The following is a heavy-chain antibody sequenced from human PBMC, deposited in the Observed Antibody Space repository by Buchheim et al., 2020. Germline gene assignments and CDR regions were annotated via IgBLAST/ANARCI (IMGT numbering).Heavy chain of an antibody. Sequence: QMQLQESGPGLVKPLQTLSLSCTVSGGSINRGGYYCSWTRQHSVRGLEWIGYIYYTGATYYSTSFKRRVSISVDMSKNQFSLRVNSVTAADTAVYFCARDGYNNFGEYFAMDVWGQGT. D-gene: IGHD4-11*01. J-gene: IGHJ6*02. V-gene: IGHV4-31*03. CDR2: IYYTGAT. CDR1: GGSINRGGYY. CDR3: ARDGYNNFGEYFAMDV.